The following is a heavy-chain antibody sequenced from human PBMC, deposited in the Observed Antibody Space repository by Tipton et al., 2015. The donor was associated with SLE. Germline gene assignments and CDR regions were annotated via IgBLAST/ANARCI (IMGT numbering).Heavy chain of an antibody. J-gene: IGHJ6*02. CDR2: IYYSGST. CDR3: ARGSGFGMDV. V-gene: IGHV4-31*03. Sequence: TLSLTCTVSGGSISSGGYYWSWIRQHPGKGLEWIGYIYYSGSTYYNPSLKSRVTISVDTSKNQFSLKLSSVAAADTAVYYCARGSGFGMDVWGQGTTITVSS. CDR1: GGSISSGGYY.